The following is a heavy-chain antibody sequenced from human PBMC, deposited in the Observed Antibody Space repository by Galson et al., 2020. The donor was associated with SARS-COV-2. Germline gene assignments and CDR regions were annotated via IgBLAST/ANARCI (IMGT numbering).Heavy chain of an antibody. CDR3: ARLGKYYVTSGYYFYYGLDV. J-gene: IGHJ6*02. V-gene: IGHV5-51*01. CDR2: IYPDDSDT. Sequence: GESLKISCKGSGYSFTTYWIAWVRQMPGKGLEWMGTIYPDDSDTRYSPSFQGQVTISADKSITTAYLQWSSLKAADTAMYYCARLGKYYVTSGYYFYYGLDVWGHWTTVTVSS. D-gene: IGHD3-10*02. CDR1: GYSFTTYW.